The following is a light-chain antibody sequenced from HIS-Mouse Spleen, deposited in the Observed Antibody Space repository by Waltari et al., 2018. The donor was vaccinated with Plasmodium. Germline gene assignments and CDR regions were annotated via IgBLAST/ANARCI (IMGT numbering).Light chain of an antibody. CDR1: QGISSA. CDR3: QQFNSYPHT. Sequence: AIQLTQSPSSLSASVGDRVTITCRASQGISSALAWYQHKPGKAPKLLIYDASSLESGVPSRFSGSGSGTDFTLTISSLQPEDFATYYCQQFNSYPHTFGGGTKVEIK. V-gene: IGKV1-13*02. J-gene: IGKJ4*01. CDR2: DAS.